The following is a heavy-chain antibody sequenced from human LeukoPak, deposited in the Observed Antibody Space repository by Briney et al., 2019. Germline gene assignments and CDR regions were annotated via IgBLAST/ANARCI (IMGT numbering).Heavy chain of an antibody. Sequence: SQTLSLTCTVSGGSISSSSYYWGWIRQPPGKGLEWIGSIYYSGSTYYNPSLKSRVTISVDTSKNQFSLKLSSVTAADTAVYYCARQAMIVVRYFDYWGQGTLVTVS. V-gene: IGHV4-39*01. CDR1: GGSISSSSYY. D-gene: IGHD3-22*01. J-gene: IGHJ4*02. CDR2: IYYSGST. CDR3: ARQAMIVVRYFDY.